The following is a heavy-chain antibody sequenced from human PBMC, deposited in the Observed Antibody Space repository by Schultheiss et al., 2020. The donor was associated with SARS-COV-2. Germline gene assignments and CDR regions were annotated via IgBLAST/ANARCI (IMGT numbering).Heavy chain of an antibody. Sequence: GGSLRLSCAASAFTFSDYFMSWIRQAPGKGLEWVSYISGSSSHTSYADSVKGRFTISRDNAKNSLYLQVSSLRAEDTAVYYCARVSGVGSGYDYFFDYWGQGSLVTVSS. V-gene: IGHV3-11*06. CDR3: ARVSGVGSGYDYFFDY. J-gene: IGHJ4*02. CDR1: AFTFSDYF. D-gene: IGHD5-12*01. CDR2: ISGSSSHT.